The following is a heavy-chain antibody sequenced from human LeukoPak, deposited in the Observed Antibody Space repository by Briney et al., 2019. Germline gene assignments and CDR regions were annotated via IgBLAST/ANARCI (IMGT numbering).Heavy chain of an antibody. CDR2: ISYDGSNK. Sequence: GGSLRRSCAASGFRFSYYWMSWVRQAPGKGLEWVAVISYDGSNKYYADSVKGRFTISRDNSKNTLYLQMNSLRAEDTAVYYCGGDSSGYYYEDYWGQGTLVTVSS. D-gene: IGHD3-22*01. J-gene: IGHJ4*02. CDR3: GGDSSGYYYEDY. V-gene: IGHV3-30-3*01. CDR1: GFRFSYYW.